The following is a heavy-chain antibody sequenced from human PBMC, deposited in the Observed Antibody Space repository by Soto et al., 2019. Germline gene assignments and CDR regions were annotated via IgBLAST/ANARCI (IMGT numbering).Heavy chain of an antibody. CDR3: ARGGGVTTTGDDY. CDR2: IYHSGSI. D-gene: IGHD4-4*01. J-gene: IGHJ4*02. V-gene: IGHV4-30-2*01. Sequence: QLQLQESGSGLVKPSQTLSLTCAVSGGSINTATHSWSWIRQPPGKGLEWIGYIYHSGSIYYNPSVKSRVTISTDKSNNQFSLRLSSVTAADTAVYYCARGGGVTTTGDDYWGQGILVTVSS. CDR1: GGSINTATHS.